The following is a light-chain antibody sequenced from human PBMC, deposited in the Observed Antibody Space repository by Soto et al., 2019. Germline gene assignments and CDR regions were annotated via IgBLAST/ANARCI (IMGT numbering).Light chain of an antibody. CDR3: QSYDSSLTAVV. V-gene: IGLV1-40*01. J-gene: IGLJ2*01. Sequence: QSVLTQPPSVSGAPGQRVTISCTGSSSNIGAGYDVQWYQSLPGTAPKLLIYGNNNRPSGVPDRFSGSKSGSSASLAITGLQAEDEADYYCQSYDSSLTAVVFGGGTKVTVL. CDR2: GNN. CDR1: SSNIGAGYD.